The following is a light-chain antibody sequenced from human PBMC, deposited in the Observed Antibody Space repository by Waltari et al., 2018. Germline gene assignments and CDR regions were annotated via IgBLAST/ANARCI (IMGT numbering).Light chain of an antibody. V-gene: IGKV1-39*01. CDR3: QQSYETPLT. CDR2: AAS. Sequence: DTQMTQSPSSLSASVGDRVTITCRASHTITTYLNWYQQKPGKAPKVLISAASTLHSGVPSRFSGSGSWTYFTLTISSLQPEDFATYYCQQSYETPLTFGGGTRVEIK. J-gene: IGKJ4*01. CDR1: HTITTY.